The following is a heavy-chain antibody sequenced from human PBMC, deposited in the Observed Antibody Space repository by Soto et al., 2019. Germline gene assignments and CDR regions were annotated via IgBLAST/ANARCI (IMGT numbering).Heavy chain of an antibody. J-gene: IGHJ6*02. Sequence: GESLKISCKGSGYSFTSYWIGRVRQIPGKGLEWMGIIYPGDSDTRYSLSFQGQVTISADKSISTAYLQWNSLKASDTAMYYCARPRSSSRNYYGMDVWGQGTTVTVSS. CDR1: GYSFTSYW. D-gene: IGHD6-13*01. V-gene: IGHV5-51*01. CDR3: ARPRSSSRNYYGMDV. CDR2: IYPGDSDT.